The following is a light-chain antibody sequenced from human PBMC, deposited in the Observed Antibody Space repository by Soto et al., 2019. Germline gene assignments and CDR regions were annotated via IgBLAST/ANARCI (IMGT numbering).Light chain of an antibody. Sequence: EIVMTQSPATLSVTPGERATLSCRASQSLSTNYLAWYQQKPGQAPRPIISGESTRAAATCDRVRGSGSGTELKLTLSSLRSEDSAIYYCQKYFEWPPMTFGQGTMVDVK. CDR2: GES. J-gene: IGKJ1*01. CDR3: QKYFEWPPMT. V-gene: IGKV3-15*01. CDR1: QSLSTN.